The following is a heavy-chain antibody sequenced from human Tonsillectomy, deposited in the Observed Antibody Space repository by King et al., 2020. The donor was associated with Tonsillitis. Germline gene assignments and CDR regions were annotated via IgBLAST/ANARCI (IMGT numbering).Heavy chain of an antibody. V-gene: IGHV3-30*02. J-gene: IGHJ3*02. D-gene: IGHD6-19*01. CDR1: GFTFSSYG. CDR3: AKEVHSSGWSTFDI. CDR2: IRYDGSNK. Sequence: VQLVESGGGVVQPGGSLRLSCAASGFTFSSYGMHWVRQAPGKGLEWVAFIRYDGSNKYYADSVKGRFTISRDNSKNTLYLQRNSLRAEDTAVYYCAKEVHSSGWSTFDIWGQGTMVTVSS.